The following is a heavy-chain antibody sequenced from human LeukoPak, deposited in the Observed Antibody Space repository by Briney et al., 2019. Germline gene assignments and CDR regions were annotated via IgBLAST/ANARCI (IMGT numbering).Heavy chain of an antibody. CDR2: ISGDGGST. CDR3: AKDYDSSGYQHLFDY. D-gene: IGHD3-22*01. Sequence: GGSLRLSCAASGFTFDDYAMHWVRQAPGKGLEWVSLISGDGGSTYYADSVKGRFTISRDNSKNSLYLQMNSLRAEDTAVYYCAKDYDSSGYQHLFDYWGQGTLVTVSS. V-gene: IGHV3-43D*03. J-gene: IGHJ4*02. CDR1: GFTFDDYA.